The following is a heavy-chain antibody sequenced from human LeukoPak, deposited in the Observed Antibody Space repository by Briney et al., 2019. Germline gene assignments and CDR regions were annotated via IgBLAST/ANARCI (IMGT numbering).Heavy chain of an antibody. CDR3: TRSAYCTGGTCYSKTFDY. J-gene: IGHJ4*02. Sequence: GGSLRLSCAASGFNFRNYAMHWVRQAPGKEPEWVALIRFDGSHKYYVDSVKGRFTISRDNPRDTLSLQMSSLRAEDTAVYYCTRSAYCTGGTCYSKTFDYWGQGTLVTVSS. CDR2: IRFDGSHK. CDR1: GFNFRNYA. D-gene: IGHD2-15*01. V-gene: IGHV3-30*02.